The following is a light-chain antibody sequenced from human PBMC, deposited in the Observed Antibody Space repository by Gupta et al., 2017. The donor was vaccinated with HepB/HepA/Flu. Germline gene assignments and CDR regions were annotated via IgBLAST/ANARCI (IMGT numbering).Light chain of an antibody. Sequence: DIQMTQSPSSLSASVGDRVTITCRARQSISSYLNWYQQKPGKAPKLLIYAASNLQSGVPSRFSGSGSGTDFSLTISRLQPEDFATHYCQQSDSTPRTFGQGTKVEIK. CDR2: AAS. V-gene: IGKV1-39*01. CDR1: QSISSY. CDR3: QQSDSTPRT. J-gene: IGKJ1*01.